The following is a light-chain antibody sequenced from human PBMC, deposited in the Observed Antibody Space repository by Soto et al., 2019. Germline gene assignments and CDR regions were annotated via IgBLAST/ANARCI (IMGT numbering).Light chain of an antibody. J-gene: IGLJ1*01. CDR3: YSYAGEKLYV. CDR2: EGT. V-gene: IGLV2-23*01. Sequence: QSVLTQPASVSASPGQSITIPCTGTSSDVGSYNLVSWFQQHPGKVPKLLIYEGTKRPSGLSDRFSGSKSGNTASLTISGLQAEDEADYYCYSYAGEKLYVFGTGTKLTVL. CDR1: SSDVGSYNL.